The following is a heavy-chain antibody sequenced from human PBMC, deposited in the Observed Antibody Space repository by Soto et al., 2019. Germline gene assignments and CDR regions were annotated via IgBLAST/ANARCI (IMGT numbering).Heavy chain of an antibody. CDR1: GGTFSSYA. Sequence: QVQLVQSGAEVKKPGSSVKVSCKASGGTFSSYAISWVRQAPGQGLEWMGGIIPIFGTANYAQKFQGRVTITADESTGKGYRGVGGLGVEETGGYFWGGKGGGGGYYYGMDVWGQGTTVTVSS. V-gene: IGHV1-69*01. J-gene: IGHJ6*02. CDR2: IIPIFGTA. CDR3: GGKGGGGGYYYGMDV. D-gene: IGHD3-16*01.